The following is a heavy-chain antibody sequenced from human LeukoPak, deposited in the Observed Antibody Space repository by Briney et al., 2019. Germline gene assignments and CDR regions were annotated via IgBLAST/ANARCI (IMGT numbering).Heavy chain of an antibody. V-gene: IGHV1-2*02. J-gene: IGHJ4*02. D-gene: IGHD3-22*01. Sequence: ASVKVSCKASGYTFTGYYMHWVRQAPGQGLEWMGWINPNSGGTNFAQNFQGRVTMTRDMSINTVYMELSRLRSDDTAVYYCARSWDDSSGYYYGYWGQGTLVTVSS. CDR1: GYTFTGYY. CDR3: ARSWDDSSGYYYGY. CDR2: INPNSGGT.